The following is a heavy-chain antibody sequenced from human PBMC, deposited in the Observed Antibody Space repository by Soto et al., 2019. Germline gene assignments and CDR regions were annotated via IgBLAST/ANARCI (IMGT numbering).Heavy chain of an antibody. Sequence: EVQLLESGGGLVQPGGSLRLSCAASGFTFSSYAMSWVRQAPGKGLEWVSAIGGSGGSAYYTDSVKGRFTISRDNSKNTLYLQMNSLRAEDTAVYYCAKEEGHIAARGDYWGQGTLVTVSS. V-gene: IGHV3-23*01. J-gene: IGHJ4*02. D-gene: IGHD6-6*01. CDR2: IGGSGGSA. CDR3: AKEEGHIAARGDY. CDR1: GFTFSSYA.